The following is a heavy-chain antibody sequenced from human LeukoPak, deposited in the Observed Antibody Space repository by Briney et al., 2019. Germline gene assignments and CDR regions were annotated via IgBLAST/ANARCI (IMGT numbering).Heavy chain of an antibody. J-gene: IGHJ4*02. CDR2: FDPEDGET. V-gene: IGHV1-24*01. D-gene: IGHD1-26*01. Sequence: GASVTVSCKVSGYTLTELSMHWVRQAPGKGLEWMGGFDPEDGETIYAQKFQGRVTMTEDTSTDTAYMELSSLRSEDTAVYYCATSIPLLSGSYHHPPDYWGQGTLVTVSS. CDR1: GYTLTELS. CDR3: ATSIPLLSGSYHHPPDY.